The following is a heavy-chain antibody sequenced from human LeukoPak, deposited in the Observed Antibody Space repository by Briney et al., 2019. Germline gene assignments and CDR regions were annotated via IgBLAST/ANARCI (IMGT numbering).Heavy chain of an antibody. CDR1: GFSFSSYA. V-gene: IGHV3-23*01. CDR3: AEASWVSNADAVY. Sequence: GGSLRLSCAASGFSFSSYAMSWVRQAPARGLEWVSSIRGGGGDTFYADFVKGRFTLSRDDSRNTVYLQLNSLRVEDTAVYYCAEASWVSNADAVYWGQGTLVTVSS. D-gene: IGHD1-1*01. J-gene: IGHJ4*02. CDR2: IRGGGGDT.